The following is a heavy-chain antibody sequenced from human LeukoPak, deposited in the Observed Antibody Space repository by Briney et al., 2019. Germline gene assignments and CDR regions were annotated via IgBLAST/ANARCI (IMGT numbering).Heavy chain of an antibody. Sequence: GASVNVSCKASGYTFTIYYMHWVRQAPGQGLEWMGIINPSGGSTSYAQKFQGRVTMTRDTSTSTVYMELSSLRSEDTAVYYCARDSAESGYSSGWYAYWGQGTLVTVSS. J-gene: IGHJ4*02. D-gene: IGHD6-19*01. CDR1: GYTFTIYY. CDR3: ARDSAESGYSSGWYAY. V-gene: IGHV1-46*01. CDR2: INPSGGST.